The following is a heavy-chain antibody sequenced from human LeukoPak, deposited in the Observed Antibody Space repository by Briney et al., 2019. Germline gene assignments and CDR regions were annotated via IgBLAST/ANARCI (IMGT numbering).Heavy chain of an antibody. D-gene: IGHD3-10*01. J-gene: IGHJ4*02. CDR3: AGGQGVFDY. V-gene: IGHV4-31*03. CDR2: IYDSGST. Sequence: SETLSLTCTVSGVSISSGGYYWSWIRQHPGKGLEWIGYIYDSGSTYYNPSLKSRLTISVDTSKNQFPLKLSSVTAADTAGYYCAGGQGVFDYWGQGTLVTVSS. CDR1: GVSISSGGYY.